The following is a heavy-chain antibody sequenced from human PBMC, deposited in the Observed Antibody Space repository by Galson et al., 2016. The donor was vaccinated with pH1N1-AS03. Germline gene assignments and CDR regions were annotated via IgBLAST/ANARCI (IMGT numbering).Heavy chain of an antibody. D-gene: IGHD1-26*01. J-gene: IGHJ4*02. CDR2: ISHSGNT. CDR1: GYSISSGFH. CDR3: ARFSGSYQFDY. Sequence: LSLTCAVSGYSISSGFHWAWVRQPPSKGLEWIGTISHSGNTYYNPSLKSRVTMSVDTSKNQFSLKLSSVTAADAAVYYCARFSGSYQFDYWGQGTLDTVSS. V-gene: IGHV4-38-2*01.